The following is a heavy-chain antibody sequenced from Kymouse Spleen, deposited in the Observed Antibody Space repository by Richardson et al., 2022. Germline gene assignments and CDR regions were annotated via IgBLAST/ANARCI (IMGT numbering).Heavy chain of an antibody. D-gene: IGHD6-19*01. CDR3: AKENSSGWYYYYYYGMDV. V-gene: IGHV3-30*18. J-gene: IGHJ6*02. CDR1: GFTFSSYG. Sequence: QVQLVESGGGVVQPGRSLRLSCAASGFTFSSYGMHWVRQAPGKGLEWVAVISYDGSNKYYADSVKGRFTISRDNSKNTLYLQMNSLRAEDTAVYYCAKENSSGWYYYYYYGMDVWGQGTTVTVSS. CDR2: ISYDGSNK.